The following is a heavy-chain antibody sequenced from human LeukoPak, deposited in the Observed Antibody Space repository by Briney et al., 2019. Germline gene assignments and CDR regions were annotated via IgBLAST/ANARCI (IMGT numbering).Heavy chain of an antibody. D-gene: IGHD6-13*01. V-gene: IGHV1-46*01. CDR2: INPTGGST. J-gene: IGHJ4*02. Sequence: INPTGGSTNYAQKFQGRVTMTRDTSTSTVYMDLSSLTSEDTAVYYCARVQAAASYYCDYWGQGTLVTVSS. CDR3: ARVQAAASYYCDY.